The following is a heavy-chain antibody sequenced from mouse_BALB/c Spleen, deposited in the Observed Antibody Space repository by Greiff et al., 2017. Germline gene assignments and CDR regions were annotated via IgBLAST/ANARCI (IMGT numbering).Heavy chain of an antibody. V-gene: IGHV5-12-1*01. CDR3: ARLRKNGGFAY. Sequence: DVMLVESGGGLVKPGGSLKLSCAASGFAFSSYDMSWVRQTPEKRLEWVAYISSGGGSTYYPDTVKGRFTISRDNAKNTLYLQMSSLKSEDTAMYYCARLRKNGGFAYWGQGTLVTVSA. J-gene: IGHJ3*01. CDR2: ISSGGGST. CDR1: GFAFSSYD.